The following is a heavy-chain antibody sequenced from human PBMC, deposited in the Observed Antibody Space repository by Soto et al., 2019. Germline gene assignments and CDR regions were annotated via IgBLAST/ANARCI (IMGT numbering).Heavy chain of an antibody. CDR1: GLTFSSYW. Sequence: EVPLVESGGGLVQPGGSLRLSCEASGLTFSSYWMSWVRQAPGKGLEWVAIIKEDGTEIYYVDSVKGRFTISRDNAKNSLYLQMHSLRAEDTAVYYCARDGDGYNRVAFDIWGQGTMVTVSS. J-gene: IGHJ3*02. CDR3: ARDGDGYNRVAFDI. V-gene: IGHV3-7*04. CDR2: IKEDGTEI. D-gene: IGHD5-12*01.